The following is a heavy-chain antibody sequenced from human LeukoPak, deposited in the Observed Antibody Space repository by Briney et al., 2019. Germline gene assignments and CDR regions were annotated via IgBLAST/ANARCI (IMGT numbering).Heavy chain of an antibody. Sequence: GGSLRLSCAASGFTFSSYSLNWVRQAPGKGLEWVSSISTSSSYIYYADSVKGRFTISRDNARNSLYLHMNSLRAEDTAVYYCARYLGGSSYGSHFDYWGQGTLVTVSS. CDR2: ISTSSSYI. CDR1: GFTFSSYS. D-gene: IGHD5-18*01. V-gene: IGHV3-21*01. J-gene: IGHJ4*02. CDR3: ARYLGGSSYGSHFDY.